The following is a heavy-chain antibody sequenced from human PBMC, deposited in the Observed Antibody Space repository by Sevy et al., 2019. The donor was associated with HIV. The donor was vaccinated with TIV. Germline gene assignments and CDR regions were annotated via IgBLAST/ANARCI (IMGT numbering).Heavy chain of an antibody. CDR1: GFTFSKYS. CDR3: AREGCTKPHDY. J-gene: IGHJ4*02. CDR2: LSFGCGEI. Sequence: GGSLRLSCAASGFTFSKYSMSWVRQPPGKGLEWVSTLSFGCGEINYADSVKGRFTISRDNSKSSVDLQMNNLRPEDKAVYYCAREGCTKPHDYWGQGTLVTVSS. V-gene: IGHV3-23*01. D-gene: IGHD2-8*01.